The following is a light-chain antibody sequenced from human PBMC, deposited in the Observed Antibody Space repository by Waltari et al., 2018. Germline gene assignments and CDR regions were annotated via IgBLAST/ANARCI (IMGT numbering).Light chain of an antibody. V-gene: IGLV3-19*01. CDR2: GRN. CDR3: NCRDSSGYLHWV. CDR1: RLRTYY. J-gene: IGLJ3*02. Sequence: SSELTQDPAVSVALGQTVRITCQGDRLRTYYATWYQQKPGQAPTVVMYGRNKRPSGVPDRFSGSSSGNMASLTITGAQAEDEADYYCNCRDSSGYLHWVFGGGTKVTVL.